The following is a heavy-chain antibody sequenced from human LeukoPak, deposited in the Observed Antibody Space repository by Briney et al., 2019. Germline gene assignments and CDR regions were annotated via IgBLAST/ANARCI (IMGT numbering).Heavy chain of an antibody. D-gene: IGHD4-23*01. Sequence: PSQTLSLTCSVSGGSINSDYYYWNWIRQPPGQGLDWIGYIYYSGSTYYNPSLQSRVTISVDTSKNQFSLKLRSVTAADTAVYYCARHGGDYGGDSGTYYFDFWGQGTLVTVSS. CDR2: IYYSGST. V-gene: IGHV4-30-4*01. CDR3: ARHGGDYGGDSGTYYFDF. CDR1: GGSINSDYYY. J-gene: IGHJ4*02.